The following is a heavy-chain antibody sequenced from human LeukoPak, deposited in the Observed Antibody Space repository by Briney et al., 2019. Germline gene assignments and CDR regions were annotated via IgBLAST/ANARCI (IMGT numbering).Heavy chain of an antibody. CDR2: IRDDGSSK. CDR1: GFIFSSYG. J-gene: IGHJ4*02. V-gene: IGHV3-30*02. D-gene: IGHD2-8*02. Sequence: GGSLRLSCAASGFIFSSYGMHWVRQAPGKGLEWVAFIRDDGSSKYYADSVRGRFTVSRDDSKHMLYLQMDTLRVEDTARYYCAKGFRVAATGADFWGQGTLVTVSS. CDR3: AKGFRVAATGADF.